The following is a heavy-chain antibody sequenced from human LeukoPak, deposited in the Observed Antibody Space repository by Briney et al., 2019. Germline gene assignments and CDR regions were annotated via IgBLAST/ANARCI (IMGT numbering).Heavy chain of an antibody. CDR1: GGSFSGYY. Sequence: SETLSLTCAVYGGSFSGYYWSWIRQPPGKGLEWIGEINHSGSTNYNPSLKSRVTISVDTSKNQFSPKLSSVTAADTAVYYCARPYDSSGYWGQGTLVTVSS. V-gene: IGHV4-34*01. CDR2: INHSGST. D-gene: IGHD3-22*01. J-gene: IGHJ4*02. CDR3: ARPYDSSGY.